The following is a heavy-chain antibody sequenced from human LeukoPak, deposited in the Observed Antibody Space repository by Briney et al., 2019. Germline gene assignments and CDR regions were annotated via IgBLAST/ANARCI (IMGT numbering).Heavy chain of an antibody. Sequence: GASVKVSCKASGYTFIGYYIHWVRQAPGQGLEWMGWMNPNSGNTGYAQKFQGRATMTRNTSISTAYMELRSLRSDDTAVYYCARDRRPYYYGSGSTDYWGQGTLVTVSS. V-gene: IGHV1-8*02. CDR3: ARDRRPYYYGSGSTDY. CDR2: MNPNSGNT. J-gene: IGHJ4*02. CDR1: GYTFIGYY. D-gene: IGHD3-10*01.